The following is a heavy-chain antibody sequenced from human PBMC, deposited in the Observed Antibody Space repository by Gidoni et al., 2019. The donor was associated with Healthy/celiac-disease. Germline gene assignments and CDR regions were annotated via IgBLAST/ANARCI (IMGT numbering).Heavy chain of an antibody. D-gene: IGHD2-2*01. CDR2: ISTSDSYT. V-gene: IGHV5-10-1*03. J-gene: IGHJ6*03. CDR1: GYSCTSYW. CDR3: ARLCSTSCSPYYYMDV. Sequence: EVQLVQSGAEVKQPGESRGITCKGSGYSCTSYWISWVRQMPGKRLAWMGRISTSDSYTNYSPSFQGHVTISADTSISTAYLQWSSLQASDTAMYYCARLCSTSCSPYYYMDVWGKGTTVPVSS.